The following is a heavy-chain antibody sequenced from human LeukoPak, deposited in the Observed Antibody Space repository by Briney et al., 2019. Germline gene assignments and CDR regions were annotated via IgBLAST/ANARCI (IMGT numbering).Heavy chain of an antibody. D-gene: IGHD2-21*01. Sequence: GGSLRLSCTASGFTLSSYAMSWVRQAPGEGLEWVSTISGSADNTNYAEAVKGRFTISRDNSKNTMYLQMNSLRAEDTAVYYCAKDYRIGYSDHFDYWGQGALVTVSS. V-gene: IGHV3-23*01. CDR3: AKDYRIGYSDHFDY. CDR2: ISGSADNT. J-gene: IGHJ4*02. CDR1: GFTLSSYA.